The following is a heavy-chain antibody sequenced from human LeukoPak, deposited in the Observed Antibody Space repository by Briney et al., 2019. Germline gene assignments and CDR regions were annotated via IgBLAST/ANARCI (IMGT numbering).Heavy chain of an antibody. CDR1: GFTFSDYY. CDR3: AKVHIVVVPAAIRESFDY. CDR2: ISSSGSTI. V-gene: IGHV3-11*01. J-gene: IGHJ4*02. D-gene: IGHD2-2*01. Sequence: GGSLRLSCAASGFTFSDYYMSWIRQAPGKGLEWVSYISSSGSTIYYADSVKGRFTISRDNAKNSLYLQMNSLRAEDTAVYYCAKVHIVVVPAAIRESFDYWGQGTLVTVSS.